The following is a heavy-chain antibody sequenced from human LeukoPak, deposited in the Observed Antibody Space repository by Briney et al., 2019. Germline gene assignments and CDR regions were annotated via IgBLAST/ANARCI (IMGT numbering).Heavy chain of an antibody. CDR2: IIPIFGTA. V-gene: IGHV1-69*06. J-gene: IGHJ6*03. CDR3: ASLYGDYVGYYYMDV. Sequence: SVKVSCKASGGTFSSYAISWVRQAPGQGLEWMGGIIPIFGTANYAQKFQGRVTITADKSTSTAYMELSSLRSEDTAVYYCASLYGDYVGYYYMDVWGKGTTVTVSS. CDR1: GGTFSSYA. D-gene: IGHD4-17*01.